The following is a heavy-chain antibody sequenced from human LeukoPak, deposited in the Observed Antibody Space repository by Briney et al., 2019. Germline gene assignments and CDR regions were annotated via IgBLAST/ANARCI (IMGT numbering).Heavy chain of an antibody. V-gene: IGHV3-23*01. D-gene: IGHD3-16*01. CDR1: GFTFDDYA. CDR3: AKAGLGYYFDY. J-gene: IGHJ4*02. Sequence: PGRSLRLSCAASGFTFDDYAMHWVRQAPGKGLEWVSGISGSGGSTYYADSVKGRFTISRDNSKNTLYLQMNSLRAEDTAVYYCAKAGLGYYFDYWGQGTLVTVSS. CDR2: ISGSGGST.